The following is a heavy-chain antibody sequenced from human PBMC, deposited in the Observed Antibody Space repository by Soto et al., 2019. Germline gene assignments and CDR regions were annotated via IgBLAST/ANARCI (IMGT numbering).Heavy chain of an antibody. V-gene: IGHV3-21*01. CDR3: AREGSGYDSGSFPS. J-gene: IGHJ5*02. CDR1: GFPCRSYV. D-gene: IGHD5-12*01. CDR2: ISISISYM. Sequence: GGSLRLSCAASGFPCRSYVMNWVRQAPWKGLEWLSSISISISYMYYAASVKGRFTISRDNAKNSLYLQMNSLRAEDTAVYYCAREGSGYDSGSFPSWGQGTLVTVSS.